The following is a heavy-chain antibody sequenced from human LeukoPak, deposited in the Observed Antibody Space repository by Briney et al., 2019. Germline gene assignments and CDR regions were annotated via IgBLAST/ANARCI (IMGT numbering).Heavy chain of an antibody. CDR1: GLIFSNYW. CDR2: INPDGSST. J-gene: IGHJ4*02. Sequence: GGSLRLSCAGSGLIFSNYWMHWVRQAPGKGLVWVARINPDGSSTAYADSVKGRFTLSRDNARKTLFLQMNSLRVDDTAVYYCARAVVPAAVPYFWGQGTLVTVSP. CDR3: ARAVVPAAVPYF. V-gene: IGHV3-74*03. D-gene: IGHD2-15*01.